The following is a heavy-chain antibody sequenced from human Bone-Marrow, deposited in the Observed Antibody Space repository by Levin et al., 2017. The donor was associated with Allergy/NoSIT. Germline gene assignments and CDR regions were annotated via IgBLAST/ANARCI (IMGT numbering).Heavy chain of an antibody. Sequence: ASETLSLTCTVSGGSVSTGGDHWAWIRQPPGKGLEWIGSVHYTGATYYNPSLKSRVTMSTDTSKNQFSLRRNSVTAADTAVFYCARHGPVKSANGDYENLFDDWGQGTLVTVSS. CDR1: GGSVSTGGDH. CDR2: VHYTGAT. V-gene: IGHV4-39*01. D-gene: IGHD4-17*01. CDR3: ARHGPVKSANGDYENLFDD. J-gene: IGHJ4*02.